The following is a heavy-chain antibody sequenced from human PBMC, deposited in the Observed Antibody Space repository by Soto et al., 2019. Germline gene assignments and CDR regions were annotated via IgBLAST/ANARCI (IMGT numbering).Heavy chain of an antibody. D-gene: IGHD3-3*01. V-gene: IGHV4-34*01. CDR2: INHSGST. CDR3: ASASGLVINWFDP. CDR1: GGSFSGYY. J-gene: IGHJ5*02. Sequence: SETLSLTCAVYGGSFSGYYWSWIRQPPGKGLEWIGEINHSGSTNYNPSLKSRVTISVDTSKNQFSLKLSSVTAADTAVYYCASASGLVINWFDPWGQGTLVTVSS.